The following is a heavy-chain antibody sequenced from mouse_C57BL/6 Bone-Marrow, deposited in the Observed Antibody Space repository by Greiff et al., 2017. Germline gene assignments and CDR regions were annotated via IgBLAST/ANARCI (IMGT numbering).Heavy chain of an antibody. J-gene: IGHJ1*03. V-gene: IGHV5-16*01. Sequence: EVQVVESEEGLVQPGSSMKLSCTASGFTFSDYYMAWVRQVPEKGLEWVANINYDGSSTYYLDSLKSRFIISRDNAKNILYLQMSSLKSEDTATYYCARALITTVVDYWYFDVWGTGTTVTVSS. CDR1: GFTFSDYY. CDR2: INYDGSST. D-gene: IGHD1-1*01. CDR3: ARALITTVVDYWYFDV.